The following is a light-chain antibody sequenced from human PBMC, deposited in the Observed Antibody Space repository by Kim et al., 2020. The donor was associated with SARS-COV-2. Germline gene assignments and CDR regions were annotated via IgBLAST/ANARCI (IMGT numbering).Light chain of an antibody. CDR1: ESISSSY. CDR3: QQYASSPWT. Sequence: EIVLTQSPGTLSLCPGERATLSCRASESISSSYLAWFQQKPGQAPRLLIYGASSRATGFPDRFSGSRSGTDFTLTISRLEPEDFAVYYCQQYASSPWTFGQGTKVDIK. J-gene: IGKJ1*01. CDR2: GAS. V-gene: IGKV3-20*01.